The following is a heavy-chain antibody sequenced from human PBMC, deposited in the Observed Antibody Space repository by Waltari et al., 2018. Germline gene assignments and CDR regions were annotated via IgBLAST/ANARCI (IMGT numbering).Heavy chain of an antibody. V-gene: IGHV3-21*02. J-gene: IGHJ6*02. Sequence: EVQLVESGGGLVKPGGSLRLSCAASGFTFNPYTMNWVRQAPGMGREGVSPISSTMSDIYYADSVKGRFTISRDNAKSSLYRQVNSLRAEDTAVYYCAGGYSSYYGMDVWGQGTTVTVSS. CDR1: GFTFNPYT. CDR3: AGGYSSYYGMDV. CDR2: ISSTMSDI. D-gene: IGHD6-13*01.